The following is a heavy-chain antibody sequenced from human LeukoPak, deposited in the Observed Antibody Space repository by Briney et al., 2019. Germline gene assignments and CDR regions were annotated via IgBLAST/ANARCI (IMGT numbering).Heavy chain of an antibody. D-gene: IGHD5-18*01. CDR3: ARDPGYSYGYIIDY. CDR2: IIPILGIT. Sequence: ASVKVSCKASGGTFSSYVISWVRLAPGQGLEWMGRIIPILGITDYAQKFQGRVTITADNSTSTAYMELSSLRSEDTAVYYCARDPGYSYGYIIDYWGQGTLVTVSS. CDR1: GGTFSSYV. V-gene: IGHV1-69*04. J-gene: IGHJ4*02.